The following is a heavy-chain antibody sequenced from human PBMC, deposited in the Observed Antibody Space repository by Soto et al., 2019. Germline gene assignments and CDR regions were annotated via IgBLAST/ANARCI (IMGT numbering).Heavy chain of an antibody. Sequence: EVQLVESGGGLVKPGGSLRLSCAASGFTFSNAWMNWVRQAPGKGLEWVGRIKSKTDGGTTDYAAPVKGRFTISRDDSKNMLYLQMNSLKTEDTDVYYCTTAFLEWLTAFDYWGQGTLVTVSS. CDR2: IKSKTDGGTT. J-gene: IGHJ4*02. V-gene: IGHV3-15*07. CDR3: TTAFLEWLTAFDY. CDR1: GFTFSNAW. D-gene: IGHD3-3*01.